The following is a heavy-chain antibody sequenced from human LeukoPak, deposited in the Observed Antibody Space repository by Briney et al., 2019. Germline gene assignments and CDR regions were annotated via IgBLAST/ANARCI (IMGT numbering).Heavy chain of an antibody. J-gene: IGHJ5*02. Sequence: EASVKVSCKASGYTFTGYYMHWVRQAPGQGLEWMGWINPNSGGTNYAQKFQGRVTMTRDTSISTAYMELSRLRSDDTAVYYCARVFSGNYDILTGYPHNWFDPWGQGTLVTVSS. CDR2: INPNSGGT. D-gene: IGHD3-9*01. CDR1: GYTFTGYY. V-gene: IGHV1-2*02. CDR3: ARVFSGNYDILTGYPHNWFDP.